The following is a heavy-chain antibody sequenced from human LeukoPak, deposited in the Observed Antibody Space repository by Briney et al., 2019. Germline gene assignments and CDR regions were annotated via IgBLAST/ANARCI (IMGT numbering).Heavy chain of an antibody. J-gene: IGHJ4*02. CDR2: LNPNSGVT. Sequence: ASVKVSCKASGYTFSGYYMHWVRQAPGHGLEWMGWLNPNSGVTKYAQKFQGRVTMTRDTSISTAYMELSSLRSDDTAVYYCAREDNWNYDYWGQGTLVTVSS. D-gene: IGHD1-7*01. CDR1: GYTFSGYY. V-gene: IGHV1-2*02. CDR3: AREDNWNYDY.